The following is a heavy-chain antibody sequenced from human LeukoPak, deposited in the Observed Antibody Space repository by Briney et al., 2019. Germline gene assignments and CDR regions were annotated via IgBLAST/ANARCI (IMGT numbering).Heavy chain of an antibody. CDR3: ARVSDGLLDY. Sequence: GGSLRLSCAASGFTFSSYAMHWVRQALGKGLEWVAVISYDGSNKYYADSVKGRFTISRDNAKNSLYLQMNSLRAEDTAVYYCARVSDGLLDYWGQGTLVTVSS. CDR1: GFTFSSYA. J-gene: IGHJ4*02. V-gene: IGHV3-30*04. D-gene: IGHD5-12*01. CDR2: ISYDGSNK.